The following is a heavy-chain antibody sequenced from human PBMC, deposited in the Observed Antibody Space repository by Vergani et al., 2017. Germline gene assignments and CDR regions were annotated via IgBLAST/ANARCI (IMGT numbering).Heavy chain of an antibody. J-gene: IGHJ4*02. V-gene: IGHV3-30*02. CDR1: GFTLSNYD. Sequence: QVQLVESGGGVVQRGGSLRLSCATSGFTLSNYDMQWIRQGPGTGMEFVAFIQFDGSNQYYADSVKGRFTLSRYFSKNTLYLQMNSLRTDDTATYYCAKHFRGWGIDYWGQGTQVIVSS. CDR2: IQFDGSNQ. D-gene: IGHD3-16*01. CDR3: AKHFRGWGIDY.